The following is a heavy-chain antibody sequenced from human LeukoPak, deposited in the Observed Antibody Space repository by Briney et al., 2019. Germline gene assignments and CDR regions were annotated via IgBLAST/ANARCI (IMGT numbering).Heavy chain of an antibody. V-gene: IGHV4-30-2*01. CDR3: ARDTGGYYFDY. CDR1: GGSISSGGYY. CDR2: IYHSGST. J-gene: IGHJ4*02. D-gene: IGHD1-14*01. Sequence: SQTLSLTCAVSGGSISSGGYYWSWIRQPPGKGLEWIGYIYHSGSTYYNPSLKSRVTISVDRSKNQFSLKLNSVTAADTAVYYCARDTGGYYFDYWGQGTLVTVSS.